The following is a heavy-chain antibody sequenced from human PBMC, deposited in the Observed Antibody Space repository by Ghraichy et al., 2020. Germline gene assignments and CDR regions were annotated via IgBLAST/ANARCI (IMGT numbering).Heavy chain of an antibody. V-gene: IGHV6-1*01. J-gene: IGHJ1*01. CDR1: GDSVSSNSAA. D-gene: IGHD6-25*01. CDR2: TYYRSTWYN. CDR3: ARSGYFAEYFQY. Sequence: SQTLSLTCAISGDSVSSNSAAWNWIRQSPSRGLEWLGRTYYRSTWYNDYALSVKSRITINLDTSKNQFSLQLNSVTPEDTAVYYCARSGYFAEYFQYWGQGTLVTVSS.